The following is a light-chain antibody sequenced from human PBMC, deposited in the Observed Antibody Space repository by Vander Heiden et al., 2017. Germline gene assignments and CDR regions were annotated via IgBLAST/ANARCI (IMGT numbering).Light chain of an antibody. CDR3: CSYAGTYTYV. J-gene: IGLJ1*01. CDR1: SSDVGNYLY. V-gene: IGLV2-11*01. Sequence: QFALTQPRSVSGSPGQSVTIPCTGTSSDVGNYLYVSWYQQPPGKAPELIIYSVNKRPSGVPNRFSGSKSGNTASLTISDLQAEDEADFYCCSYAGTYTYVFGSGTRVTVL. CDR2: SVN.